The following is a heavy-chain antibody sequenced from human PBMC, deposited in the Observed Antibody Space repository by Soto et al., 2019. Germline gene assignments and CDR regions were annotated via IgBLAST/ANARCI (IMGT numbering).Heavy chain of an antibody. Sequence: GGSLRLSCAASGFTFSSYGMHWVRQAPGKGLEWVAVISYDGSNKYYADSVKGRFTISRDNSKNTLYLQMNSLRAEDTAVYYCAKDLGSSWLRHYYYYGMDVWGQGTTVTVSS. CDR1: GFTFSSYG. D-gene: IGHD6-13*01. J-gene: IGHJ6*02. CDR3: AKDLGSSWLRHYYYYGMDV. CDR2: ISYDGSNK. V-gene: IGHV3-30*18.